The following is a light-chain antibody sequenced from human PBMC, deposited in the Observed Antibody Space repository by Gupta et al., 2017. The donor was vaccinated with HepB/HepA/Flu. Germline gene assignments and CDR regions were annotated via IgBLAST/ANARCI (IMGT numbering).Light chain of an antibody. V-gene: IGKV4-1*01. J-gene: IGKJ4*01. CDR3: QQYYSSPLT. CDR2: WAS. CDR1: QSLLYSSNNRNY. Sequence: DIVMTQSPDSLAVSLGERTTINCKSSQSLLYSSNNRNYLAWYQQKPGQPPKLLISWASTRESGVPDRFSGSGSGTDFTLTISSLQAADVAVYYCQQYYSSPLTFGGGTKVEIK.